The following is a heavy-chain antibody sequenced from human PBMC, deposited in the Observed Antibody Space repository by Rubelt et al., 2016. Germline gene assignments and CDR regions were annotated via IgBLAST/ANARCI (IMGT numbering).Heavy chain of an antibody. CDR1: GGAISDSDYY. CDR3: ARARSTGVGGRGFFDS. CDR2: VLHSGSA. Sequence: QLQLQESGPGLVKPSETLSLTCTVSGGAISDSDYYWAWIRQPPGRGLEYIVTVLHSGSAYYNPSLNSRVTVSVDTSKNQSSLCLYSWTAADTAVYYCARARSTGVGGRGFFDSWGQGTLVTVSS. D-gene: IGHD7-27*01. V-gene: IGHV4-39*01. J-gene: IGHJ5*01.